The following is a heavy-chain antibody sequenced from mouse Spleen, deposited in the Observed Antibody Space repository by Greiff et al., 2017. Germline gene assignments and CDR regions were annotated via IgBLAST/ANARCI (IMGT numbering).Heavy chain of an antibody. V-gene: IGHV1-69*01. CDR1: GYTFTSYW. Sequence: VQLQQPGAELVMPGASVKLSCKASGYTFTSYWMHWVKQRPGQGLEWIGEIDPSDSYTNYNQKFKGKATLTVDKSSSTAYMQLSSLTSEDSAVYYCARRYYGSSWDWYFDVWGTGTTVTVSS. D-gene: IGHD1-1*01. CDR3: ARRYYGSSWDWYFDV. CDR2: IDPSDSYT. J-gene: IGHJ1*03.